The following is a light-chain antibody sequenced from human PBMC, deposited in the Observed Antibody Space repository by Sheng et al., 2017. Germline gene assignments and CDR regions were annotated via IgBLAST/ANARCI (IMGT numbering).Light chain of an antibody. CDR3: QHRSSWPYT. Sequence: EIVLSQSPGTLSMSPGERATLSCRASQSVSSFLAWYQHKAGQAPRVLIYDASNRATGIPTRFSGSGSGTEFTLTISSLEPEDFAVYYCQHRSSWPYTFGQGTKLEIK. CDR1: QSVSSF. V-gene: IGKV3-11*01. CDR2: DAS. J-gene: IGKJ2*01.